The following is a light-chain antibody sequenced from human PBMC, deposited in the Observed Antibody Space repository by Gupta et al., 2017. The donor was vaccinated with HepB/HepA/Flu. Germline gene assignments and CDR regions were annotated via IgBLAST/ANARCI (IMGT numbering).Light chain of an antibody. J-gene: IGKJ1*01. CDR2: GAS. CDR3: QRYNDWPPWT. CDR1: QSVSSN. Sequence: EIVMTQSPATLSVSPGERATLSCRASQSVSSNLAWYQQKPGQGPRLLIYGASIRATGIPARFSGSGYGTEFTLTISSRQSEDFAVYYCQRYNDWPPWTFGQGTKVEIK. V-gene: IGKV3-15*01.